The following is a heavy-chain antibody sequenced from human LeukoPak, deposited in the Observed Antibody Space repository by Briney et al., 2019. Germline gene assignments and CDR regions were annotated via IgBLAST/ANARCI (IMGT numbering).Heavy chain of an antibody. V-gene: IGHV4-34*01. CDR3: ARVWQPDPAFDY. CDR2: INHSGST. Sequence: PSETLSLTCAVYGGSFSGYYWSWIRQPPGKGLEWIGEINHSGSTNYNPSLKSRVTISVDTSKNQFSLKLSSVTAADTAVYYCARVWQPDPAFDYWGQGTLVTVSS. CDR1: GGSFSGYY. J-gene: IGHJ4*02. D-gene: IGHD2-21*01.